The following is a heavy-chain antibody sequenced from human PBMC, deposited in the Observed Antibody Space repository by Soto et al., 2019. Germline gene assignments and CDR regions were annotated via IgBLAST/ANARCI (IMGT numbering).Heavy chain of an antibody. Sequence: QVQLVQSGAEVGEPGASVTVSCTASGYTFINHDINWVRQAAGQGLEWMGWMNPNTGNKRFAQRFQGRITITTNTSISTVYMKLSSLRSEDTAVYYCARGPVRSSSDWFDPWGQGARVTVSS. CDR1: GYTFINHD. CDR2: MNPNTGNK. D-gene: IGHD6-6*01. J-gene: IGHJ5*02. V-gene: IGHV1-8*01. CDR3: ARGPVRSSSDWFDP.